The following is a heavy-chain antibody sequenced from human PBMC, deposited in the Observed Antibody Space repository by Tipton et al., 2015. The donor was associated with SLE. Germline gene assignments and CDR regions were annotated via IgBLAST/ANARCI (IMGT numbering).Heavy chain of an antibody. V-gene: IGHV4-39*07. J-gene: IGHJ4*02. CDR1: GGFIGSSSYY. D-gene: IGHD3-22*01. Sequence: TLSLTCSVSGGFIGSSSYYWGWIRQPPGKGLEWIGSVSYLGSTSYTATLESRVTISIDTSKNQFSLKLNSVTAADTAVYYCTRDPYYYDSSGSPYSYWGQGTLVTVSS. CDR2: VSYLGST. CDR3: TRDPYYYDSSGSPYSY.